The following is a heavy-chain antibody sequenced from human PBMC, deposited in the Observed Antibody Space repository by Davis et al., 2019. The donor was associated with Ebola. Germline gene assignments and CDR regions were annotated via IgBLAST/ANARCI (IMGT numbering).Heavy chain of an antibody. CDR1: GGTFNTYA. J-gene: IGHJ4*02. D-gene: IGHD1-26*01. Sequence: AASVKVSCKASGGTFNTYAVSWVRQAPGQGLEWMGGITPIFGAAHYAQKFRGRVTITADDSTRTAYMELSSLTSADTAVYYCARDLGSGNFFFFYWGQGTLVTVSS. CDR2: ITPIFGAA. V-gene: IGHV1-69*13. CDR3: ARDLGSGNFFFFY.